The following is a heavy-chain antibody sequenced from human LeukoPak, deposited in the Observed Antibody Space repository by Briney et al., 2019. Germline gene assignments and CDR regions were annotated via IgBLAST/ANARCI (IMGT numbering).Heavy chain of an antibody. D-gene: IGHD4/OR15-4a*01. CDR2: LSGSGGST. V-gene: IGHV3-23*01. Sequence: GGSLRLSCAASGFIFNKHAMSWVRQAPGKGLEWVSGLSGSGGSTDYADSVKGRFTVSRDNSKNILFLQMNSLRAEDTAIYYCAKERDYGPADYWGQGTLVTVSS. J-gene: IGHJ4*02. CDR3: AKERDYGPADY. CDR1: GFIFNKHA.